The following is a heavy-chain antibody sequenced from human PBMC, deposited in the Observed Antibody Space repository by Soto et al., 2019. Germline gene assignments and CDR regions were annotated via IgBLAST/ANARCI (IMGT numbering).Heavy chain of an antibody. CDR3: ARGGYYDRSGSRNYHYYGMNV. J-gene: IGHJ6*02. CDR2: ISPYDDNT. CDR1: GYTFTSYG. V-gene: IGHV1-18*01. D-gene: IGHD3-22*01. Sequence: QAQLVQSGPEVKKPGASVKVSCKASGYTFTSYGISWVRQAPGQGLEWLGWISPYDDNTKYAQMLQGRVSMTTETAPNTADMELRSVRCDDTAMYYCARGGYYDRSGSRNYHYYGMNVWGQGTTVTVSS.